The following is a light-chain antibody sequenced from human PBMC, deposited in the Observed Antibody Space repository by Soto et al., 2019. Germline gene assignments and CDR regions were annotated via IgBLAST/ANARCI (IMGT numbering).Light chain of an antibody. CDR2: VPS. V-gene: IGKV3-15*01. Sequence: EIVLTQSPATLSVSPGERATLSCRASQSISSNLAWYQQKPCQAPRLLIYVPSTRATGVPARFSGSGSGTEFTLTISSLQSEDFAMYYCQQYTHWPVWSFGQGTKVEIK. CDR1: QSISSN. CDR3: QQYTHWPVWS. J-gene: IGKJ1*01.